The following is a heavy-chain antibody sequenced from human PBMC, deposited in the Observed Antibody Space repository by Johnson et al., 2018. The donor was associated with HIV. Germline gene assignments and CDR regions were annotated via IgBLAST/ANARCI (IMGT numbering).Heavy chain of an antibody. J-gene: IGHJ3*02. CDR2: INSKTDGDT. CDR1: GFTFSNAW. V-gene: IGHV3-7*01. CDR3: ARDQEQWLHPHAFDI. D-gene: IGHD6-19*01. Sequence: VQLVESGGGVVQPGRSLRLSCAASGFTFSNAWMSWVRQAPGKGLEWVGRINSKTDGDTYYPGSVKGRFTISRENAKNSLYLQMNSLRAEDTAVYYCARDQEQWLHPHAFDIWGQGTMVTVSS.